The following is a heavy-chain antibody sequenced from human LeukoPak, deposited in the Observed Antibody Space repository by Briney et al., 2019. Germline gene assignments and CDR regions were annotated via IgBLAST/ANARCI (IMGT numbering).Heavy chain of an antibody. CDR1: GFTFSSYA. CDR2: ISGSGGST. CDR3: AKPPPYCSSTSCPPTT. Sequence: GGSLRLSCAASGFTFSSYAMSWVRQAPGKGLEWVSAISGSGGSTYYADSVKGRFTISRDNSKNTLYLQMNSLRTEDTAVYYCAKPPPYCSSTSCPPTTWGQGTLVTVSS. J-gene: IGHJ5*02. V-gene: IGHV3-23*01. D-gene: IGHD2-2*01.